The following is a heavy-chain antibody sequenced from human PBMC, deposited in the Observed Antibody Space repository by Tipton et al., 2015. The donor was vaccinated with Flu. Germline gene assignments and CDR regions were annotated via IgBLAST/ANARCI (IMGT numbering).Heavy chain of an antibody. J-gene: IGHJ1*01. D-gene: IGHD3-16*01. V-gene: IGHV3-21*01. Sequence: SLRLSCAASGFTFSSYSMNWVRQAPGKGLEWVSSISSSSSYIYYADSVKGRFTISRDNAKNSLYLQMNSLRAEDTAVYYCARALGAGVALRVQHWGQGTLVTVSS. CDR2: ISSSSSYI. CDR1: GFTFSSYS. CDR3: ARALGAGVALRVQH.